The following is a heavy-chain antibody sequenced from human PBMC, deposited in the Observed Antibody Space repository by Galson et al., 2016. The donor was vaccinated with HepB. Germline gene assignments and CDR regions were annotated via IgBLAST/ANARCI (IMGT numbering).Heavy chain of an antibody. V-gene: IGHV3-21*01. Sequence: SLRLSCAASGFIFSSYSMNWVRQAPGKGLEWVSSISSSDYIYYADSMKGRFTISRDNAKNSLYLQMNSLKTEDTAVYYCARAFCGGDCYSDYYYGMDIWGQGTTVTVSS. CDR1: GFIFSSYS. CDR3: ARAFCGGDCYSDYYYGMDI. J-gene: IGHJ6*01. D-gene: IGHD2-21*02. CDR2: ISSSDYI.